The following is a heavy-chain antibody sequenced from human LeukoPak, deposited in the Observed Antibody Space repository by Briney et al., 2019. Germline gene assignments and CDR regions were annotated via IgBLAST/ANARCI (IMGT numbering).Heavy chain of an antibody. Sequence: PGGSLRLSCAASGFTFSSYSMNWVRQAPGKGLEWVSSISSNSNYIYYADSVKGRFTISRDNAKNSLYLQMNSLRAEDTAVYYCARAPSGYHLGEWFDPWGQGTLVTVSS. CDR2: ISSNSNYI. D-gene: IGHD5-12*01. CDR3: ARAPSGYHLGEWFDP. V-gene: IGHV3-21*01. CDR1: GFTFSSYS. J-gene: IGHJ5*02.